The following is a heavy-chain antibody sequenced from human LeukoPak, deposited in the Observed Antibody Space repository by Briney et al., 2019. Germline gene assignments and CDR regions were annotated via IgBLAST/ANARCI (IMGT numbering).Heavy chain of an antibody. D-gene: IGHD6-13*01. CDR1: GFTVSSNY. Sequence: GGSLRLSCAASGFTVSSNYMSWVRQAPGKGLEWVSVIYSGGSTYYADSVKGRFTISRDNSKNTLYLQMNSLRAEDTAVYYCARDPRPPRVYSSSWYGGYWGQGTLVTVSS. CDR2: IYSGGST. J-gene: IGHJ4*02. V-gene: IGHV3-53*01. CDR3: ARDPRPPRVYSSSWYGGY.